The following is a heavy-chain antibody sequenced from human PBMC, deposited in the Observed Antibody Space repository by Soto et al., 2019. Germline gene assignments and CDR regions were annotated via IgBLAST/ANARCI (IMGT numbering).Heavy chain of an antibody. CDR3: AKPMGATFGSPFDY. J-gene: IGHJ4*02. D-gene: IGHD1-26*01. V-gene: IGHV3-30*18. Sequence: GGSLRLSCAASGFTFSSYGMHWVRQAPGKGLEWVAVISYDGSNKYYADSVKGRFTITRDNSKNTLYLQMNSLRAEDTVVYYCAKPMGATFGSPFDYWGQGTLVTVSS. CDR2: ISYDGSNK. CDR1: GFTFSSYG.